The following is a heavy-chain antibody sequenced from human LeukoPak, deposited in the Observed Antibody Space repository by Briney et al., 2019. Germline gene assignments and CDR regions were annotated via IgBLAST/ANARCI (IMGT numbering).Heavy chain of an antibody. CDR3: ARGHGVLEWSSFYFDY. CDR2: INHSGSTNSGNT. D-gene: IGHD3-3*01. J-gene: IGHJ4*02. Sequence: PSETLSLTCAVYGGSFSPYYWSWIRQSPGKGLEWIGEINHSGSTNSGNTNYNPSLKSRVTISFDTSNNHFSLRLSSVSAADTAVYYCARGHGVLEWSSFYFDYWGQGTLVTVSS. CDR1: GGSFSPYY. V-gene: IGHV4-34*01.